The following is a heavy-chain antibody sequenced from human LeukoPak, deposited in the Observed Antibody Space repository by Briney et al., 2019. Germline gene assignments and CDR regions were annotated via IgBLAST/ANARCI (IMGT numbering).Heavy chain of an antibody. CDR1: GFTFSSYA. D-gene: IGHD3-9*01. Sequence: GGSLRLSCAASGFTFSSYAMSWVRQAPGKGLEWVSAISGSGGSTYYADSVKGRFTISRDNSKNTLYLQMNSLRAEDTAVYYRAREGKRGRYFDWLLMVDYWGQGTLVTVSS. V-gene: IGHV3-23*01. CDR2: ISGSGGST. CDR3: AREGKRGRYFDWLLMVDY. J-gene: IGHJ4*02.